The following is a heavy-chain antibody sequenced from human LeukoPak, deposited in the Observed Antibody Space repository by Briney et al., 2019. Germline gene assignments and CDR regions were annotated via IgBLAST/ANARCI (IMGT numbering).Heavy chain of an antibody. J-gene: IGHJ4*02. Sequence: SETLSLTCTVSGGSISGYYWTWIRQPPGKGLEWIGYIYYSGSANYNPSLKSRVTISVDTSKNQFSLKLSSVTAADTAVYYCARGKGYQTFWGQGTLVTVSS. D-gene: IGHD6-13*01. CDR1: GGSISGYY. CDR2: IYYSGSA. CDR3: ARGKGYQTF. V-gene: IGHV4-59*01.